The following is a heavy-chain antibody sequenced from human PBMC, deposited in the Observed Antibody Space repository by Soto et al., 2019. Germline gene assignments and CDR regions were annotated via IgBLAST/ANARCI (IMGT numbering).Heavy chain of an antibody. Sequence: GGSLRLSCAASGFTFDDYTMHWVRQAPGKGLEWVSLISWDGGSNYYADSVKGRFTISRDNSKNSLYLQMNSLRTEDTALYYCAKDKAGRPDSSGHAFDYWGQGTLVTVSS. CDR3: AKDKAGRPDSSGHAFDY. J-gene: IGHJ4*02. CDR1: GFTFDDYT. D-gene: IGHD3-22*01. V-gene: IGHV3-43*01. CDR2: ISWDGGSN.